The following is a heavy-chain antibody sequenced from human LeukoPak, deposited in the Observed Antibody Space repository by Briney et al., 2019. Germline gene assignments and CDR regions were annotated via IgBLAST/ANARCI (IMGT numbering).Heavy chain of an antibody. CDR3: ARVEVRGSLGFAFDI. Sequence: SQTLSLTCTVSGGSISSGDYSGSWIRQPPGKALGGIGSIYYSGSTYYNPSLKSRVTISVDTSKNQFSLKLSSVTAADTAVYYCARVEVRGSLGFAFDIWGQGTMVTVSS. D-gene: IGHD3-10*01. CDR1: GGSISSGDYS. J-gene: IGHJ3*02. CDR2: IYYSGST. V-gene: IGHV4-30-4*01.